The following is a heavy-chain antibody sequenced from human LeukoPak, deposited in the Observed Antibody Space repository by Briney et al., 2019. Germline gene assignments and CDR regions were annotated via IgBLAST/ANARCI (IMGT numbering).Heavy chain of an antibody. CDR3: ARALATVTTTLFDL. Sequence: RASETLSLTCTVSGGSISTYYWSWIRQPPGKGLQWIAYIGYSASTNYNPSLKSRVTISVDTSKNQFSLKLSSVTAADTAVYYCARALATVTTTLFDLWGRGTLVTVSS. V-gene: IGHV4-59*01. CDR2: IGYSAST. D-gene: IGHD4-17*01. J-gene: IGHJ2*01. CDR1: GGSISTYY.